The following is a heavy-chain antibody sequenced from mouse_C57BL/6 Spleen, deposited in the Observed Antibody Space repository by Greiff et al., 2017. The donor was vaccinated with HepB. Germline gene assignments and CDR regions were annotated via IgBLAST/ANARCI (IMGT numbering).Heavy chain of an antibody. CDR3: ARDGGDYDGGYAMDY. V-gene: IGHV5-16*01. Sequence: EVMLVESEGGLVQPGSSMKLSCTASGFTFSDYYMAWVRQVPEKGLEWVANINYDGSSTYYLDSLKSRFIISSDNAKNILYLQMSSLKSEDTATYYCARDGGDYDGGYAMDYWGQGTSVTVSS. D-gene: IGHD2-4*01. CDR2: INYDGSST. CDR1: GFTFSDYY. J-gene: IGHJ4*01.